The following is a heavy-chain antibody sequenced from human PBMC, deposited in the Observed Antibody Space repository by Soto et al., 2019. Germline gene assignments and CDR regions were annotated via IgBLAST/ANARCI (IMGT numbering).Heavy chain of an antibody. CDR3: AKDVSSRSGFDP. V-gene: IGHV4-4*07. Sequence: QVQLQEPGPGLVKPSETLSLTCAVSGASIRSYHWSWIRQPAGKGLEWIGRMQHTGNANYNHSLKSRVTMSVDTSKNQISLKMTSVTAADTAVYFCAKDVSSRSGFDPWGQGILVIVSS. CDR2: MQHTGNA. D-gene: IGHD3-10*01. CDR1: GASIRSYH. J-gene: IGHJ5*02.